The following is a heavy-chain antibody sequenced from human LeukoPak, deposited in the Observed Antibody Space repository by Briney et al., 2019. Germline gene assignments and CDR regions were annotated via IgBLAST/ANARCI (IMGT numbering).Heavy chain of an antibody. CDR3: ARDTGDIVVVPAATILIAGGAFDI. D-gene: IGHD2-2*01. J-gene: IGHJ3*02. V-gene: IGHV1-2*02. CDR1: GYTFTGYY. CDR2: INPNSGGT. Sequence: ASVKVSCKASGYTFTGYYMHWVRQAPGQGLEWMGWINPNSGGTNYAQKFQGRVTMTRDTSISTAYMELSRLRSDDTAVYYCARDTGDIVVVPAATILIAGGAFDIWGQGTMVTVSS.